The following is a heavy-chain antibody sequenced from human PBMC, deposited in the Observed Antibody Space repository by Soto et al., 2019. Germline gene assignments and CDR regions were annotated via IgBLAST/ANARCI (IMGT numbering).Heavy chain of an antibody. CDR3: ARHRAPGFGFDF. Sequence: PSETLSLTCTVSGGSISSYYWSWIRQPPGKGLEWIGYIYYSGSTNYNPSLKSRVTISVDKSKNQFSLNLFSVAAADTALYYCARHRAPGFGFDFWGQGTLVTVSS. CDR2: IYYSGST. CDR1: GGSISSYY. J-gene: IGHJ4*02. D-gene: IGHD3-9*01. V-gene: IGHV4-59*08.